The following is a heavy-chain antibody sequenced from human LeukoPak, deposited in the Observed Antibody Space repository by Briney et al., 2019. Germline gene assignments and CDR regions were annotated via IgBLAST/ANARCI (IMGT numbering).Heavy chain of an antibody. D-gene: IGHD3-22*01. Sequence: PGGSLRLSCAASGFTFSDYSMNWVRQAPGKGLEWVSYISFSVNTKYYADSVKGRFTISRDNTKNSMYLQMNSLRAEDTAVYYCARGKYDSSPFLQHWGQGTLVTVSS. V-gene: IGHV3-48*04. CDR3: ARGKYDSSPFLQH. CDR2: ISFSVNTK. CDR1: GFTFSDYS. J-gene: IGHJ1*01.